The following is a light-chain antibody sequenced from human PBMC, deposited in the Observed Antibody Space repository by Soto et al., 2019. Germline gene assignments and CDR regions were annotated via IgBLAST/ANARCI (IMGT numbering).Light chain of an antibody. CDR2: GAS. CDR1: QSVSTN. Sequence: ERVVTQSPATLSVSPGERATLSCSASQSVSTNLAWYQQKPGQAPRLLIYGASTRATGVPARFSGSGSGTELTLTISSLQSEDFGIYYCQHYNNWPWTFGQGTKFDIK. CDR3: QHYNNWPWT. V-gene: IGKV3-15*01. J-gene: IGKJ1*01.